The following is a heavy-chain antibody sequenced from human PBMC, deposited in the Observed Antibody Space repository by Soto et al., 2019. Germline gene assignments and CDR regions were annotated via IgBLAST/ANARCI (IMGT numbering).Heavy chain of an antibody. D-gene: IGHD2-15*01. V-gene: IGHV4-39*01. J-gene: IGHJ4*02. CDR1: GVSMSNNNDY. Sequence: LSLTCSVSGVSMSNNNDYWGWIRQPPGKGLEWIGSIHYSETTSYNPSLKNRVSISVDTSKKQFSLKLSSVTAADTAVYYCARQVSWWVGTFDWGQGTLVTVSS. CDR3: ARQVSWWVGTFD. CDR2: IHYSETT.